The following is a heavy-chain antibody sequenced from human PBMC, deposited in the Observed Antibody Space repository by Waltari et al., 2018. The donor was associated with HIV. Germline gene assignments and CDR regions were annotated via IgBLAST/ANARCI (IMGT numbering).Heavy chain of an antibody. Sequence: EVQLLGSGGGLVQRGAYLRLSCAGSGFTFRRHDMGWGRQAEGKVLWCVSIIIRSGCITYYAYAVRGWFSISRDNSKNTLYLQMNSLIAEDTAIYYCAKDRLANMITGCFQHWGQGTLVTVSS. V-gene: IGHV3-23*01. J-gene: IGHJ1*01. CDR3: AKDRLANMITGCFQH. CDR1: GFTFRRHD. D-gene: IGHD3-22*01. CDR2: IIRSGCIT.